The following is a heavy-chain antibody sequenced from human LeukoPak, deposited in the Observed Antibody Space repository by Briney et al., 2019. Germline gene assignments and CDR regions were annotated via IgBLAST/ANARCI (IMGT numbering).Heavy chain of an antibody. D-gene: IGHD2-21*01. J-gene: IGHJ4*02. CDR2: IYYSGST. Sequence: SETLSLTCTVSGGSISSYYWSWIRQPPGKGLEWIGYIYYSGSTNYNPSLKSRVTISVDTSKNQFSLKLSSVTAADTAVYYCARGSKLVVGIDYFDYRGQGTLVTVSS. CDR3: ARGSKLVVGIDYFDY. V-gene: IGHV4-59*01. CDR1: GGSISSYY.